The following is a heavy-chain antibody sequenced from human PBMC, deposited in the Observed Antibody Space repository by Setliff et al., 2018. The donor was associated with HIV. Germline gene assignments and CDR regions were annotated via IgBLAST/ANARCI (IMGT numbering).Heavy chain of an antibody. CDR1: GGSISSYY. CDR2: IYTSGST. D-gene: IGHD3-10*01. V-gene: IGHV4-4*07. CDR3: AGFGELLDYYYGMDV. Sequence: SETLSLTCTVSGGSISSYYWSWIRQPAGKGLEWIGHIYTSGSTKYNPSLKSRVTMSIDTSKNQFSLKLSSVTAADTAVYYCAGFGELLDYYYGMDVWGQGTTVTVSS. J-gene: IGHJ6*02.